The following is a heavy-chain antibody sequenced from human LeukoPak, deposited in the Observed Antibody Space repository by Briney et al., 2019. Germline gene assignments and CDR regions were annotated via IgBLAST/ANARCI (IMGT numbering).Heavy chain of an antibody. CDR1: GDSFSTYG. J-gene: IGHJ4*02. Sequence: ASVKVSCKASGDSFSTYGISWVRQAHGQGSEWMGGIIPMFDTPTYAHKFQGRVTITTDASTSTVYMELSSLRPEDTAVYYCARAPGYYDSNFYYYFDSWGQGTLVTVSS. CDR2: IIPMFDTP. V-gene: IGHV1-69*05. D-gene: IGHD3-22*01. CDR3: ARAPGYYDSNFYYYFDS.